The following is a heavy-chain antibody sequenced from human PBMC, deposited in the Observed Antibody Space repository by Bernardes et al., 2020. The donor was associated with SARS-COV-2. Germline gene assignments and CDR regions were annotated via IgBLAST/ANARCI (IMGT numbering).Heavy chain of an antibody. CDR2: ISGSGGST. Sequence: GGSLRLSCAASGFTFSSYAMNWVRQAPGKGLEWVSAISGSGGSTDYADSVKGRFTISRDNSKNTLYLQMNSLGAEDTAVYYCAKAKPKQNEYSTSSVDYWGQGTLVTVSS. J-gene: IGHJ4*02. D-gene: IGHD6-6*01. V-gene: IGHV3-23*01. CDR3: AKAKPKQNEYSTSSVDY. CDR1: GFTFSSYA.